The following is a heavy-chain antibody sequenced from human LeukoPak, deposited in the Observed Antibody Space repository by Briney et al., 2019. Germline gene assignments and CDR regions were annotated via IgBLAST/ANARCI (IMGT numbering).Heavy chain of an antibody. J-gene: IGHJ4*02. CDR2: IYHNGKT. CDR3: ARASEGIGFFDY. Sequence: SETLSLTCTVSGGSFSNDYWSWIRQPPGKGLEWIGYIYHNGKTNYNPSLTSRLTISLDTSKTQFSLNLISMTAADTAIYYCARASEGIGFFDYWGQGTLVTVSS. V-gene: IGHV4-59*01. D-gene: IGHD2-2*03. CDR1: GGSFSNDY.